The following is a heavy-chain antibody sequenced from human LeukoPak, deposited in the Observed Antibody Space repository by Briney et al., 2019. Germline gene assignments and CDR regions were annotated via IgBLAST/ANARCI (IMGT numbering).Heavy chain of an antibody. Sequence: GESLKISCKASGYIFTNYWIGWVRQMPGKGLEWMGIIYATDSGIKYSPSFLGQVTISADKSVSTAYLQWTSLKASDTAMYYCAGAPPPWELLTGAFDIWGQGTMVIVSS. J-gene: IGHJ3*02. CDR1: GYIFTNYW. CDR2: IYATDSGI. D-gene: IGHD7-27*01. CDR3: AGAPPPWELLTGAFDI. V-gene: IGHV5-51*01.